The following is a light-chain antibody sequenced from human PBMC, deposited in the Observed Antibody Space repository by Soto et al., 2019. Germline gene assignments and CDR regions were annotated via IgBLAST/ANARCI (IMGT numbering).Light chain of an antibody. V-gene: IGKV3-20*01. Sequence: IVLTQSPVTLSLSPGEGATLSCRASQSVTGNNLAWYQQSAGQPPRLLIYASVRRATGLPDRCSGSGSGTVFTLTISRLDHEVFAVYFCHQYASSLGTFGQGTNVEV. CDR2: ASV. CDR1: QSVTGNN. J-gene: IGKJ2*01. CDR3: HQYASSLGT.